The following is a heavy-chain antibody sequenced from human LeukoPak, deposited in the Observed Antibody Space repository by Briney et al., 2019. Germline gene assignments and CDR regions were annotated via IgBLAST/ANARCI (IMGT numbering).Heavy chain of an antibody. CDR2: IICITSYI. CDR3: ARESDYYDSSGYYYFDY. Sequence: PGGSXXLSXAXXGFTFSSYXMNWVRQAPGKGLEWVSSIICITSYIYYPYSVKGLFTISRDNAKNSLYLQMNSLRAEDTAVYYCARESDYYDSSGYYYFDYWGQGTLVTVSS. CDR1: GFTFSSYX. J-gene: IGHJ4*02. V-gene: IGHV3-21*01. D-gene: IGHD3-22*01.